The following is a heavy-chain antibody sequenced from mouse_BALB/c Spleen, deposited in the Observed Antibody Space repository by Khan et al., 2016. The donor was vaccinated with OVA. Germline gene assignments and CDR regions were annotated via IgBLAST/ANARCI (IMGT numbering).Heavy chain of an antibody. CDR2: INPHIGET. CDR3: TRIYRSDFDY. CDR1: GYSFTGYF. J-gene: IGHJ2*01. D-gene: IGHD1-1*01. Sequence: VRLQQSGPELVRPGASVKISCKASGYSFTGYFMNWVMQSHGKSLEWIGRINPHIGETFYNQRFKDKATLTVDESSSTVHMERRSLASEDSAFYYCTRIYRSDFDYWGQGTTLTVSS. V-gene: IGHV1-20*02.